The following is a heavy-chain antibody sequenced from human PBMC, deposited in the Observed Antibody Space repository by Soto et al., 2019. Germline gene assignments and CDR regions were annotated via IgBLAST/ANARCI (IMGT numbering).Heavy chain of an antibody. Sequence: SETLSLTCTVSGGSVSSGSYYWSWIRQPPGKGLEWIGYIYYSGSTDYNPSLKSRVTISVDTSKNQFSLKLSSVTAADTAVYYCARGGFYGRDGWGQGTTVTVSS. CDR3: ARGGFYGRDG. CDR1: GGSVSSGSYY. CDR2: IYYSGST. J-gene: IGHJ6*02. V-gene: IGHV4-61*01.